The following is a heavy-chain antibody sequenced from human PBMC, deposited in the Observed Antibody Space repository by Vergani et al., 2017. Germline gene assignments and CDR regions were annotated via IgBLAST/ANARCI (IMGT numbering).Heavy chain of an antibody. J-gene: IGHJ4*02. D-gene: IGHD2-21*01. CDR1: RFTFSNSA. CDR2: ISGPGLST. Sequence: EVQLLESGGGLVQPGGSLRLSCAASRFTFSNSAVSWVRQAPGRGLAWVSSISGPGLSTYYADSVKGRFSISRDDSKNTVYLQINSLRAEDTAFYYCADLYGDDGFSPFWGQGTLVTVSS. V-gene: IGHV3-23*01. CDR3: ADLYGDDGFSPF.